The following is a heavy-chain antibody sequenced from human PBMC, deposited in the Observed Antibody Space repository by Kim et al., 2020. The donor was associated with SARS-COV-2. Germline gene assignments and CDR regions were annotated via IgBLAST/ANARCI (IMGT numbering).Heavy chain of an antibody. V-gene: IGHV4-59*01. Sequence: TPSLQGRVTLSVDTSKNQFSLKLSSGTAADTAVYYCARTYNWNLNWFDPWGQGTLVTVSS. J-gene: IGHJ5*02. CDR3: ARTYNWNLNWFDP. D-gene: IGHD1-20*01.